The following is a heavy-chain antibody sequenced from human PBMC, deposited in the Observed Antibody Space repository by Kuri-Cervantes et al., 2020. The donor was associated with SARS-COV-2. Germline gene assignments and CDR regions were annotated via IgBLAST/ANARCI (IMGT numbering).Heavy chain of an antibody. CDR3: AKGLGLYYLDY. V-gene: IGHV3-23*01. J-gene: IGHJ4*02. Sequence: GESLKISCAASGFTFSSYAMSWVRQAPGKGLEWVSAISGSGGSTYYADSVKGRLTISRDNSKNTLYLQMNSLRAEDTAVYYRAKGLGLYYLDYWGQGTLVTVSS. CDR2: ISGSGGST. D-gene: IGHD7-27*01. CDR1: GFTFSSYA.